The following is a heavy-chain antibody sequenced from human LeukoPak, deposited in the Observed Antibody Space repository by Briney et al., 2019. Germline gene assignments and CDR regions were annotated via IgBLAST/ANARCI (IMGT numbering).Heavy chain of an antibody. CDR3: AREGSFYRY. J-gene: IGHJ4*02. Sequence: GGSLRLSCAASGFTFSDYFLSWIRQAPGKGLEWVSYISSSSTFTNYADSVKGRFTISRDNAKNSLSLQMNSLRAEDTAVYYCAREGSFYRYWGQGTLVTVSS. V-gene: IGHV3-11*06. D-gene: IGHD3-3*01. CDR1: GFTFSDYF. CDR2: ISSSSTFT.